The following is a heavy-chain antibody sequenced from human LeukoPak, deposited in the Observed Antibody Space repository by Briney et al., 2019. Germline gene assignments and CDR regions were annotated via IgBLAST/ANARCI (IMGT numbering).Heavy chain of an antibody. CDR3: AREGRYRYGYNEYHLYMDI. Sequence: SETLSLTCTVSGGSISSSSYYWGWIRQPPGKGLEWIGSIYYSGSTYYDPSLKSRVTISVDTSKNQFSLKLSSVTAADTAVYYCAREGRYRYGYNEYHLYMDIWGKGTTVTVSS. J-gene: IGHJ6*03. CDR2: IYYSGST. CDR1: GGSISSSSYY. D-gene: IGHD5-18*01. V-gene: IGHV4-39*07.